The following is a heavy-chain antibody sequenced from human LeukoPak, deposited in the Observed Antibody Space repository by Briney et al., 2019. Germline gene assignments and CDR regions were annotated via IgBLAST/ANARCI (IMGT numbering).Heavy chain of an antibody. CDR2: ISYDGSNK. J-gene: IGHJ4*02. Sequence: GGSLRLSCAASGFTFSSYGMHWVRQAPGKGLEWVAVISYDGSNKYYADSVKGRFTIYRDNSKNTLYLQMNSLRAEDTAVYYCAKDSTLVYYFDYWGQGTLVTVSS. D-gene: IGHD2-8*02. CDR3: AKDSTLVYYFDY. V-gene: IGHV3-30*18. CDR1: GFTFSSYG.